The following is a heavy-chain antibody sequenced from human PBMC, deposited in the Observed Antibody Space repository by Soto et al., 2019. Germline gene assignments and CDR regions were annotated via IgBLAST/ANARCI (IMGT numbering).Heavy chain of an antibody. D-gene: IGHD1-1*01. J-gene: IGHJ4*02. CDR2: MSGSGGSA. CDR1: GCTFSSYG. V-gene: IGHV3-23*01. Sequence: EVQLLESGGGLVQPGGSLRLSCVASGCTFSSYGMNWVREAPGKGWEWVSVMSGSGGSAYYADFVRGRFTTSRDNSKNTVYLQMNSLRAEDTAVYYCAKEMGPTWKFFDYWGQGPLATV. CDR3: AKEMGPTWKFFDY.